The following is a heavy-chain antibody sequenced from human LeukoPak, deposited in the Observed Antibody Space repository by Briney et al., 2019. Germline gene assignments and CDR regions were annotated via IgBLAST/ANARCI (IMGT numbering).Heavy chain of an antibody. V-gene: IGHV4-61*08. D-gene: IGHD3-22*01. CDR3: ARVTNYYDSSGYYWAYWYFDL. Sequence: SQTLSLTCTVSGGSISSGDYYWSWIRQPPGKGLEWIGYIYYSGSTNYNPSLKSRVTISVDTSKNQFSLKLSSVTAADTAVYYCARVTNYYDSSGYYWAYWYFDLWGRGTLVTVSS. J-gene: IGHJ2*01. CDR1: GGSISSGDYY. CDR2: IYYSGST.